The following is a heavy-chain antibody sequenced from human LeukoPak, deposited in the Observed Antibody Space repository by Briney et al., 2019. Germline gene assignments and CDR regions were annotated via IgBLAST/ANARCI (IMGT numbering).Heavy chain of an antibody. CDR2: IYYSGST. V-gene: IGHV4-59*01. J-gene: IGHJ6*03. D-gene: IGHD2-2*01. CDR1: GGSISSYY. CDR3: ARRNIVVVPAAISYYMDV. Sequence: SETPSLTCTVSGGSISSYYWSWIRQPPGKGLEWIGYIYYSGSTNYNPSLKSRVTISVDTSKNQFSLKLSSVTAADTAVYYCARRNIVVVPAAISYYMDVWGKGTTVTVSS.